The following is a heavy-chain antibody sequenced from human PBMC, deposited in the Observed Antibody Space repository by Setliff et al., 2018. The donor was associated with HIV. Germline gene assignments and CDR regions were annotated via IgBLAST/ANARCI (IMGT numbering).Heavy chain of an antibody. CDR2: ISPNSGGT. J-gene: IGHJ4*02. D-gene: IGHD7-27*01. Sequence: ASVKVSCKASGYTFISFYIYWVRQAPGQGLEWVGRISPNSGGTDYSQKFQGRVSMTRDTSTDTAYLDLTNLTSDDTAVYFCVKDGGPWGSGDWGQGTLVTVSS. V-gene: IGHV1-2*06. CDR3: VKDGGPWGSGD. CDR1: GYTFISFY.